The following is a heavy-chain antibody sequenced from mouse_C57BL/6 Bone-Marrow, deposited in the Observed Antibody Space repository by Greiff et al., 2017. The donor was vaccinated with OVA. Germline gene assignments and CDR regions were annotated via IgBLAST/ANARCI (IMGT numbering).Heavy chain of an antibody. CDR3: YGSSYPYWYFDV. CDR1: GYTFTSYW. Sequence: EVQLQQSGTVLARPGASVKMSCKTSGYTFTSYWMHWVKQRPGQGLEWIGAIYPGNSDTSYNQKFKGKAKLTAVTSASTAYMELSSLTNEDSAVYYCYGSSYPYWYFDVWGTGTTVTVSS. V-gene: IGHV1-5*01. D-gene: IGHD1-1*01. CDR2: IYPGNSDT. J-gene: IGHJ1*03.